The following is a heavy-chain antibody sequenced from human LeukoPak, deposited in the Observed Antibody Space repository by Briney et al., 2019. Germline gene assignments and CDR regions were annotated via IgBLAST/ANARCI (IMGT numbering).Heavy chain of an antibody. CDR3: ARGFYGDYVFDY. CDR2: VYTSGTT. D-gene: IGHD4-17*01. CDR1: GDSISSYY. V-gene: IGHV4-4*07. J-gene: IGHJ4*02. Sequence: SETLSLTCTVSGDSISSYYWSWIRRPAGKGLEWIGRVYTSGTTNYNPSLKSRVTMSVDTSKNQFSLNLSSVTAADTAVYYCARGFYGDYVFDYWGQGTLVTVSS.